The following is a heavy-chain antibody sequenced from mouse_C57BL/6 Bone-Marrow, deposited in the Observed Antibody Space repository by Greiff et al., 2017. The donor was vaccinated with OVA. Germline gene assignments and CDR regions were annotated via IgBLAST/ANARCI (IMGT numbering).Heavy chain of an antibody. Sequence: EVKLVESGGGLVQPGGSLKLSCAASGFTFSDYYMYWVRQTPEKRLEWVAYISNGGGSTYYPDTVKGRFTISRDNAKNTLYLQMSRLKSEDTAMYYCAREVLGYFDYWGQGTTLTVSS. V-gene: IGHV5-12*01. CDR3: AREVLGYFDY. CDR2: ISNGGGST. J-gene: IGHJ2*01. CDR1: GFTFSDYY.